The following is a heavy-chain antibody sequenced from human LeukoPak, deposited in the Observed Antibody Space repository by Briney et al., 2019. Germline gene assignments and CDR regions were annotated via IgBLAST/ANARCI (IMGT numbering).Heavy chain of an antibody. Sequence: SETLSLTCAVSGVSFNDYYWSWVRQTPGRGLEWIGEINHSGYTNDSPSLKSRVTLSIDTSRKQFSLNLRSVTVADTGIYYCTRMTTGHDYWGQGTLVTVSS. CDR2: INHSGYT. CDR1: GVSFNDYY. CDR3: TRMTTGHDY. D-gene: IGHD4-17*01. V-gene: IGHV4-34*01. J-gene: IGHJ4*02.